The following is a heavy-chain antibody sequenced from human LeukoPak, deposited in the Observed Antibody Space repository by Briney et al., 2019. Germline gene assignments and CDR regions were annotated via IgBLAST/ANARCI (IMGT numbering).Heavy chain of an antibody. V-gene: IGHV4-59*01. J-gene: IGHJ4*02. Sequence: SETLSLTCTVSGGSISSYYWSWIRQPPAKGLEWIGYIYYSGSTNYNPSLKSRVTISVDTSKNQFSLKLRSVTAADTAVYYCARDSYRDSSSWPTIDYWGQGTLVTVSS. CDR2: IYYSGST. CDR1: GGSISSYY. D-gene: IGHD6-13*01. CDR3: ARDSYRDSSSWPTIDY.